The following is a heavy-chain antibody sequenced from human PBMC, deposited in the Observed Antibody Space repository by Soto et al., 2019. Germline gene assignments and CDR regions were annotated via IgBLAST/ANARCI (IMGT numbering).Heavy chain of an antibody. CDR1: GFTFSSYG. V-gene: IGHV3-30*18. CDR2: ISYDGSNK. CDR3: AKEEVVVRGVIITRYYYYYGMDV. D-gene: IGHD3-10*01. J-gene: IGHJ6*02. Sequence: GGSLRLSCAASGFTFSSYGMHWVRQAPGKGLEWVAVISYDGSNKYYADSVKGRFTISRDNSKNTLYLQMNSLRAEDTAVYYCAKEEVVVRGVIITRYYYYYGMDVWGQGTTVTVSS.